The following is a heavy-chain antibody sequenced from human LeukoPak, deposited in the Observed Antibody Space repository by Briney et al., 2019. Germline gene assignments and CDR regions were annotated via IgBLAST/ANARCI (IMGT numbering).Heavy chain of an antibody. V-gene: IGHV4-61*01. D-gene: IGHD4-17*01. Sequence: PSETLSLTCTVSGGSVSSGSYYWSWIRQPPGKGLEWIGYIYHSGSTNYNPSLKSRLTISLDTSKSQFSLNLSSVTAADTAVYYCARGARYGGYDHPPPHWGHGTLVTVSS. CDR1: GGSVSSGSYY. CDR3: ARGARYGGYDHPPPH. CDR2: IYHSGST. J-gene: IGHJ1*01.